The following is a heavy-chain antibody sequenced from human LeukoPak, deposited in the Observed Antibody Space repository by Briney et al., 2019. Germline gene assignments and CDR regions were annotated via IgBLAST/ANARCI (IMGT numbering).Heavy chain of an antibody. D-gene: IGHD2-2*01. Sequence: GRSLRLSCAASGFTFSSYRMNWVRQAPGKGLEWVSSISSSSSYIYYADSVKGRFTISRDNAKNSLYLQMNSLRAEDTAVYYCARCDIVVVPAAMTVYYYYGMDVWGQGTTVTVSS. CDR2: ISSSSSYI. J-gene: IGHJ6*02. V-gene: IGHV3-21*01. CDR1: GFTFSSYR. CDR3: ARCDIVVVPAAMTVYYYYGMDV.